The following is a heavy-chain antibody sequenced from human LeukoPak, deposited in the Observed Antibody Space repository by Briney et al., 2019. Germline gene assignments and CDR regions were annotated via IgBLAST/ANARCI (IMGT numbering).Heavy chain of an antibody. CDR3: ARSTPSGGFDP. CDR2: ISPDSNYK. Sequence: GGSLRLSCAASGFTFSTYSMNWLRLAPGKGLEWVSSISPDSNYKYYVDSVKGRFTISRDNAKNSLYLQMNSLRAEDMAVYYCARSTPSGGFDPWGQGTLVTVSS. J-gene: IGHJ5*02. V-gene: IGHV3-21*01. D-gene: IGHD2-2*01. CDR1: GFTFSTYS.